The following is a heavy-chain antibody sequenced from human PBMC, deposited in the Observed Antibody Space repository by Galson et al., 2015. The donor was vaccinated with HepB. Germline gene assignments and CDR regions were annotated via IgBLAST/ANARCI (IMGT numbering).Heavy chain of an antibody. V-gene: IGHV3-30*18. Sequence: SLRLSCAASGFTFSNYGMHWVRQAPGKGLEWVAVISYDGGNKYYADSVKGRFTISRDNSKNTLYLQMNSLRAEDTALYYCAKDPYLYSALAGTMAGFDYWGQGTLVTVSS. CDR1: GFTFSNYG. D-gene: IGHD6-19*01. CDR2: ISYDGGNK. CDR3: AKDPYLYSALAGTMAGFDY. J-gene: IGHJ4*02.